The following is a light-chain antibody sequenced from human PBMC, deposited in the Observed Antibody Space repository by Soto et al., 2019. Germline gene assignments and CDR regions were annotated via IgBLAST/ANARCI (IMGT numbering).Light chain of an antibody. Sequence: QSVLTQPRSVSGSPGQSVTISCTGTSSDVGGYNYVSWYQQHPGKAPKLMIYDVSKRPSGVPDRFSGCKSGNTASLTISGLQAEDEADYYCCSYAGSYTHVVFGGGTKVTVL. V-gene: IGLV2-11*01. CDR3: CSYAGSYTHVV. J-gene: IGLJ2*01. CDR2: DVS. CDR1: SSDVGGYNY.